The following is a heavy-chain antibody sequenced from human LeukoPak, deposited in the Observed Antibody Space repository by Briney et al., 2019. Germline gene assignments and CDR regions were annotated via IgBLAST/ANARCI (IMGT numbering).Heavy chain of an antibody. V-gene: IGHV3-23*01. CDR1: GFTFSSYS. D-gene: IGHD3-10*01. CDR3: AKETLWFGELSAFDY. J-gene: IGHJ4*02. CDR2: ISGSGGST. Sequence: PGGSLRLSCAASGFTFSSYSMNWVRQAPGKGLEWVSAISGSGGSTYYADSVKGRFTISRDNSKNTLYLQMNSLRAEDTAVYYCAKETLWFGELSAFDYWGQGTLVTVSS.